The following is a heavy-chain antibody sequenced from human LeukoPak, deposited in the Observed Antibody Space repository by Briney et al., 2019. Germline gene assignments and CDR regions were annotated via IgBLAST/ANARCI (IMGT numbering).Heavy chain of an antibody. CDR3: ARDVNYAFAY. Sequence: GASVKVSCKSSGYSFRRNGISGVRRAPGQGLEWMAWISANSGNTNYAQNFQDRVTLTTDASTSTAYMELRSLRSDDTAVYYCARDVNYAFAYWGQGTLVTVSS. CDR1: GYSFRRNG. CDR2: ISANSGNT. V-gene: IGHV1-18*01. D-gene: IGHD3-16*01. J-gene: IGHJ4*02.